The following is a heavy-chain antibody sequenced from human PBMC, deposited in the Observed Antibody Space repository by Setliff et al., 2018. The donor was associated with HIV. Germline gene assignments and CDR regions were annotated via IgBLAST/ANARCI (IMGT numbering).Heavy chain of an antibody. D-gene: IGHD3-10*01. J-gene: IGHJ4*02. CDR2: IYTSGST. CDR3: ARVRGGTSRGFLDF. V-gene: IGHV4-61*05. Sequence: SETLSLTCAVSGDSISSSIYYWSWIRQPPGKGLEWIGYIYTSGSTNYNPSLKSRVTISVDTSKNQFSLKRSSVTAADTAVYYCARVRGGTSRGFLDFWGQGTLVTVSS. CDR1: GDSISSSIYY.